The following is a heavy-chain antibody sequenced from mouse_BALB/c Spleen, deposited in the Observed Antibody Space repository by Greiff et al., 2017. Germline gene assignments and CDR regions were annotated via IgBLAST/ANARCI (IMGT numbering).Heavy chain of an antibody. CDR3: ARSYYYGSLDY. CDR1: GYTFTSYY. J-gene: IGHJ2*01. Sequence: QVQLQQSGAELVKPGASVKLSCKASGYTFTSYYMYWVKQRPGQGLEWIGEINPSNGGTNYNEKFKGKATLTADKSSSTAYMQLSSLTSDDSAVYFCARSYYYGSLDYWGQGTTLTVSS. CDR2: INPSNGGT. D-gene: IGHD1-1*01. V-gene: IGHV1-53*01.